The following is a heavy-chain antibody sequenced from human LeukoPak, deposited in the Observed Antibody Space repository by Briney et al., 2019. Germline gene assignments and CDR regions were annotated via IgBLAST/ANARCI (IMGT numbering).Heavy chain of an antibody. CDR3: ARLGGSYQVGMDV. CDR1: GFTFSSYA. V-gene: IGHV3-21*01. CDR2: ISSSSSYI. D-gene: IGHD1-26*01. J-gene: IGHJ6*03. Sequence: GGSLRLSCAASGFTFSSYAMSWVRQAPGKGLEWVSSISSSSSYIYYADSVKGRFTISRDNAKNSLYLQMNSLRAEDTAVYYCARLGGSYQVGMDVWGKGTTVTVSS.